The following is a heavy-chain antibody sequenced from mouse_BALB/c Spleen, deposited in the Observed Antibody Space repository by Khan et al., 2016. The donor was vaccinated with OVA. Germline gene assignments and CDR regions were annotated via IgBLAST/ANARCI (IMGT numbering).Heavy chain of an antibody. CDR3: ARVGYSGTMDY. CDR1: GYTFTNYG. J-gene: IGHJ4*01. CDR2: INTYTGEP. Sequence: QIQLVQSGPELKKPGETVKISCKASGYTFTNYGMNWVKQAPGKGLKWMGFINTYTGEPTYADDFKGRFAFSLETSASTAYLQINNLKNEDPSTYFCARVGYSGTMDYWGQGTTVTVSS. D-gene: IGHD2-14*01. V-gene: IGHV9-3-1*01.